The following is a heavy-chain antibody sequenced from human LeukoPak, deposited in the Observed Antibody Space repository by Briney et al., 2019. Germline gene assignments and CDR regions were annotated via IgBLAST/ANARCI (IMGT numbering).Heavy chain of an antibody. CDR1: GYTFTGYY. CDR2: INPNSGGT. D-gene: IGHD3-16*01. J-gene: IGHJ6*03. Sequence: GASVKVSCKASGYTFTGYYMHWVRQAPGQGLEWMGWINPNSGGTNYAQKFQGRVTMTRDTSISTAYMELSRLRSDDTAVYYYARGGTLSYYYYYYMDVWGKGTTVTVSS. CDR3: ARGGTLSYYYYYYMDV. V-gene: IGHV1-2*02.